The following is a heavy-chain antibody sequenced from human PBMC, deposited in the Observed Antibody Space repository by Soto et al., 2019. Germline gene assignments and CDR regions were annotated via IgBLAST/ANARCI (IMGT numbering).Heavy chain of an antibody. V-gene: IGHV4-59*08. Sequence: QVQLQESGPGLVKPSETLSLTCTVSGGSISSYYWSWIRQPPGKGLEWIGYIYYSGSTNYNPSLKSRGTISVDTSKNQFSLKLISMTAADTAVYYCARHNYGSGSTYFDYWGQGTLVTVSS. J-gene: IGHJ4*02. CDR1: GGSISSYY. D-gene: IGHD3-10*01. CDR3: ARHNYGSGSTYFDY. CDR2: IYYSGST.